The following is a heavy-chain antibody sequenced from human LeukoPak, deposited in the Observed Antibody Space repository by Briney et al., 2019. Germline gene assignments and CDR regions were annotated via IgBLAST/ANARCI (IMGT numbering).Heavy chain of an antibody. Sequence: KPGGSLRLSCAASGFTFTNAWMSWVRQAPGKGLEWVGRIKSKSDGGTTDYAAPVKGRFTISRDDSKSTLYLQMNSLRAEDTAVYYCVKDPEHDSSGYAFDYWGQGTLVTVSS. V-gene: IGHV3-15*01. J-gene: IGHJ4*02. CDR2: IKSKSDGGTT. CDR1: GFTFTNAW. D-gene: IGHD3-22*01. CDR3: VKDPEHDSSGYAFDY.